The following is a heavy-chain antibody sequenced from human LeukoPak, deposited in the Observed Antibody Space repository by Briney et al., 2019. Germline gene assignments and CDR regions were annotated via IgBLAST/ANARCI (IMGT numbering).Heavy chain of an antibody. Sequence: GESLKISCKGSGYSFTSYWIGWVRQMPGKGLEWMGIIYPGDSDTRYSPSFQGQVTISADKSISTAYLQWSSLKASDTAMYYCARAITMVRGVIILNFDYWGQGTLVTVSS. J-gene: IGHJ4*02. CDR1: GYSFTSYW. V-gene: IGHV5-51*01. CDR2: IYPGDSDT. CDR3: ARAITMVRGVIILNFDY. D-gene: IGHD3-10*01.